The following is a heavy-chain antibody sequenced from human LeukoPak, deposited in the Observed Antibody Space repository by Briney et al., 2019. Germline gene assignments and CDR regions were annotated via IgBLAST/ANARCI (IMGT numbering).Heavy chain of an antibody. V-gene: IGHV3-53*01. CDR1: GFTVSSNY. CDR3: ASLRGYSYGYYLDY. CDR2: IYSGGST. D-gene: IGHD5-18*01. Sequence: GGSLRLSCAASGFTVSSNYMSWIRQAPGKGLEWVSVIYSGGSTYYADSVKGRFTTSTDNSKNTHYHQKNSPTPDNTTVYYCASLRGYSYGYYLDYWGQGTLVSVSS. J-gene: IGHJ4*02.